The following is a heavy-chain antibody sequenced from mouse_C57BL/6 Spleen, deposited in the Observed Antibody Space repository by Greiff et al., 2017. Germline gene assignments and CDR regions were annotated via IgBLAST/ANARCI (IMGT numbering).Heavy chain of an antibody. Sequence: EVKVVESGGGLVKPGGSLKLSCAASGFTFSDYGMHWVRQAPEKGLEWVAYISSGSSTIYYAATVKGRFTIARDNAKNNLFLQMTSLRSEETAMYYSARRENSYYFDNWGQGTTLTVSS. CDR2: ISSGSSTI. CDR1: GFTFSDYG. V-gene: IGHV5-17*01. CDR3: ARRENSYYFDN. J-gene: IGHJ2*01.